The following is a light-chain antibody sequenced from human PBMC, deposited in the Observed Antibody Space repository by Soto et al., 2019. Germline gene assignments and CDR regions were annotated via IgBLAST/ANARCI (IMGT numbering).Light chain of an antibody. J-gene: IGLJ2*01. CDR2: DVS. Sequence: QSALTQPASVSGSPGQLITISCTGTSSDVGGYNYVSWYQQHPGKAPKLMIYDVSNRHSGVSNRFSGSKSGNTASLTISGLQAEDEADYYCSTYTGSSTYVVFGGGTKVTVL. CDR1: SSDVGGYNY. V-gene: IGLV2-14*01. CDR3: STYTGSSTYVV.